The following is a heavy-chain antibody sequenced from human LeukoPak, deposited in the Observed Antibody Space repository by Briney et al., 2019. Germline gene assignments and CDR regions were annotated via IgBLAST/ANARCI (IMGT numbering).Heavy chain of an antibody. CDR2: ISGSGGST. CDR3: AKDRLPVAGTPVGFDY. J-gene: IGHJ4*02. V-gene: IGHV3-23*01. Sequence: GGSLRLSYAPSGFTFSSYAMSWVRQAPGKGLEWVSGISGSGGSTYYADSVKGRFTISRDNSKNTLYLQMNSLRAEDTAVYYCAKDRLPVAGTPVGFDYWGQGTLVTVSS. CDR1: GFTFSSYA. D-gene: IGHD6-19*01.